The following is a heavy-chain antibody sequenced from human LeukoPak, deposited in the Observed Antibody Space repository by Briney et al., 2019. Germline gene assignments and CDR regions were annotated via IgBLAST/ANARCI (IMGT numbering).Heavy chain of an antibody. CDR1: GFTFSTYT. V-gene: IGHV3-23*01. Sequence: PGGSLRLSCAASGFTFSTYTMSWVRQAPEKGLECVSAMTSSGGSTYYVDSVKGRFTISRDNSKNTLYAHMNSLRAEDTAVYYCARISGNNYGNFDHWGQGTLVTVSS. D-gene: IGHD5-18*01. CDR3: ARISGNNYGNFDH. J-gene: IGHJ4*02. CDR2: MTSSGGST.